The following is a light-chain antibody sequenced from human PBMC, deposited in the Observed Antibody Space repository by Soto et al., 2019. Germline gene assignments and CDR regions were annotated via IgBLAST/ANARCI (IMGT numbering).Light chain of an antibody. Sequence: EIVLTQSPGTLYLSPGERATLSCRASQSVSSNYLAWYQQKRGQAPRLLIYAASARATGIPDRFSGSGSGTDFTLTISSLEPEDFAVYYCQQRSNWPPRLTFGGGTKVEIK. CDR2: AAS. V-gene: IGKV3D-20*02. CDR1: QSVSSNY. CDR3: QQRSNWPPRLT. J-gene: IGKJ4*01.